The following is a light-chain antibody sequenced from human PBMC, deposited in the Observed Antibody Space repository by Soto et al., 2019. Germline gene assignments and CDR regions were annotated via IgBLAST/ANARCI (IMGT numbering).Light chain of an antibody. CDR2: GAS. CDR3: QQYGSSYPWT. V-gene: IGKV3-20*01. Sequence: EIVLTQSPGTLSLSPGERATLSWRASQSVSSNYLAWYQQKPGQAPRLLIYGASSRATGIPDRFSGSGSGTDFTLTIRRLEPEDFAVYYCQQYGSSYPWTFGQGTKVDIK. J-gene: IGKJ1*01. CDR1: QSVSSNY.